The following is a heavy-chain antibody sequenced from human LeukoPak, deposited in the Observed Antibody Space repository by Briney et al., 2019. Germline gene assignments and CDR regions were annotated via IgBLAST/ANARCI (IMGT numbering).Heavy chain of an antibody. V-gene: IGHV1-46*01. J-gene: IGHJ4*02. CDR3: ARHAMRTGPCPN. CDR2: INPSGGST. CDR1: GYTFTSYY. Sequence: GASVKVSCKASGYTFTSYYIHWVRQAPGQGLEWMGIINPSGGSTTYAEKFQGRVTITRDTSASTAYMELSSLRSEDTAVYYCARHAMRTGPCPNWGQGTLVTVSS. D-gene: IGHD1-1*01.